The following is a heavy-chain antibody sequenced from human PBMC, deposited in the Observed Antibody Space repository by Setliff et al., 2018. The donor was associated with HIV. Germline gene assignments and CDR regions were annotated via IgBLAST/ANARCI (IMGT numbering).Heavy chain of an antibody. CDR2: IIPNSAGT. CDR1: GYTFTGYF. J-gene: IGHJ3*02. CDR3: ATKVYCTNGVCLDAFDI. V-gene: IGHV1-2*06. D-gene: IGHD2-8*01. Sequence: VKVSCKASGYTFTGYFIHWVRQAPGQGLEWMGRIIPNSAGTNYAQKFQGGVTMTRDTSISTAYMELSRLRSDDTAVYYCATKVYCTNGVCLDAFDIWGQGTMVTVSS.